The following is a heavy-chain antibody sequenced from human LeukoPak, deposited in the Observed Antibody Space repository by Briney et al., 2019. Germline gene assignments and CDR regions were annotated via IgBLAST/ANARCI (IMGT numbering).Heavy chain of an antibody. Sequence: WIGEINHSGSTNYNPSLKSRVTISVDTSKNQFSLKLSSVTAADTAVYYCARGRGGIQPFDYWGQGTLVTVSS. D-gene: IGHD5-18*01. CDR3: ARGRGGIQPFDY. J-gene: IGHJ4*02. V-gene: IGHV4-34*01. CDR2: INHSGST.